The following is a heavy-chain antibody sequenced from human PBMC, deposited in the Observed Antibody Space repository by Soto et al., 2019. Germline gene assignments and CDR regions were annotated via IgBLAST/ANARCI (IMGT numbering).Heavy chain of an antibody. CDR3: ARGPYCSGGSCYSGWFDP. V-gene: IGHV4-39*01. Sequence: SETLSLTCTVSGGSISSSSYYWGWIRQPPGKGLEWIGSIYYSGSTYYNPSLKSRVTISVDTSKNQFSLKLSSVTAADTAVYYCARGPYCSGGSCYSGWFDPWGQGTLVTVSS. J-gene: IGHJ5*02. CDR2: IYYSGST. CDR1: GGSISSSSYY. D-gene: IGHD2-15*01.